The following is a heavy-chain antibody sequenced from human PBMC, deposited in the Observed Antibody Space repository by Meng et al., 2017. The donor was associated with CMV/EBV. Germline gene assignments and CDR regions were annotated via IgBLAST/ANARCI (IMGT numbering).Heavy chain of an antibody. CDR3: AKRASSGYYSLAFDI. CDR1: GFTFDDYA. V-gene: IGHV3-9*01. CDR2: ISWNSGSI. Sequence: SLKISCAASGFTFDDYAMHWVRQAPGKDLEWVSGISWNSGSIGYADSVKGRFTISRDNAKNSLYLQMNSLRAEDTALYYCAKRASSGYYSLAFDIWGQGTMVTVSS. D-gene: IGHD3-22*01. J-gene: IGHJ3*02.